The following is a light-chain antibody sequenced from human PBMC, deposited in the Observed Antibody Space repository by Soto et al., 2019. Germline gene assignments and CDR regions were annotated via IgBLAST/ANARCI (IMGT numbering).Light chain of an antibody. J-gene: IGKJ4*01. Sequence: DIQMTQSLSSLSASVGDRVTITCRASQSISSYLNWYQQKPGKAPKLLIYAASSLQSGVPSRFSGSGSGTDFTLTISSLQPEDFATYYCQQSYSTLLTFGGGTKVEIK. V-gene: IGKV1-39*01. CDR3: QQSYSTLLT. CDR1: QSISSY. CDR2: AAS.